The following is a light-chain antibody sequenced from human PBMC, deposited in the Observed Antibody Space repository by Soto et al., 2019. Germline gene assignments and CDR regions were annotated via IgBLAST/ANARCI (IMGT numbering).Light chain of an antibody. V-gene: IGLV1-40*01. CDR3: QSYDSSLRGWV. CDR2: GNS. CDR1: SSNIWAGYD. Sequence: QSVLTQPPSVSGAPGQRVTISCTGSSSNIWAGYDVHWYQQLPGTAPKLLIYGNSNRPSGVPDRFSGSKSGTSASLAITGLQAEDEADYYCQSYDSSLRGWVFGGGTKLTVL. J-gene: IGLJ3*02.